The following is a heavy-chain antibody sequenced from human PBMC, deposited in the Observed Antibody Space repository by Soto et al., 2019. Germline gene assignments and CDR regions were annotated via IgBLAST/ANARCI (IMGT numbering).Heavy chain of an antibody. CDR1: GFTFXSYS. CDR2: ISSSSSTI. V-gene: IGHV3-48*02. CDR3: ARGLYYYDSRGYWGY. J-gene: IGHJ4*02. D-gene: IGHD3-22*01. Sequence: AGGSLRLSCASSGFTFXSYSMNLVRQAPGKGLEWVSYISSSSSTIYYADSVKGRFTISRDNAKNSLYLQMNSLRDEDTAVYYCARGLYYYDSRGYWGYWGQGTLVTVSS.